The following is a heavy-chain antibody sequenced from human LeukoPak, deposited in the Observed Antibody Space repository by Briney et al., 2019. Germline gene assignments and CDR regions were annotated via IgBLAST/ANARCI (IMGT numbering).Heavy chain of an antibody. D-gene: IGHD4-23*01. Sequence: GGSLRLSCAASGFTFSSYDMHWDRQATGKGLEWVSAIGTAGDTYYPGSVKGRFTISRENAKNSLYLQMNSLRAEDTAVYYCARVLDYGGNWYYYYGMDVWGQGTTVTVSS. CDR3: ARVLDYGGNWYYYYGMDV. J-gene: IGHJ6*02. CDR1: GFTFSSYD. CDR2: IGTAGDT. V-gene: IGHV3-13*01.